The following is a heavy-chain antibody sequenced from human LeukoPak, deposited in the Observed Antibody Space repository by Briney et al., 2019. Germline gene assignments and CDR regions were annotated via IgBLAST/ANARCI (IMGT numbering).Heavy chain of an antibody. CDR1: GFTFSSYS. CDR2: ISSSSSYI. V-gene: IGHV3-21*01. CDR3: AKGGDGLWFGESPHYNWFDP. D-gene: IGHD3-10*01. J-gene: IGHJ5*02. Sequence: GGSLRLSCAASGFTFSSYSMNWVRQAPGKGLEWDSSISSSSSYIYYADSVKGRFTISRDNAKNSLYLQMNSLRAEDTAVYYCAKGGDGLWFGESPHYNWFDPWGQGTLVTVSS.